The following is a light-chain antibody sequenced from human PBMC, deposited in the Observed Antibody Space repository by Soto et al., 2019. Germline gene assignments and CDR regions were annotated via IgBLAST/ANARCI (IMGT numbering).Light chain of an antibody. CDR1: DNINTW. Sequence: DIQMTQSPSTLSASVGDRVTISCRASDNINTWVAWYQQKPGKAPNLLIYKASTLETGVPSRFTGSGSGTEFTLTISSLEPEDFATYYCQHYNSYSRTFGNGTKVQIK. CDR2: KAS. V-gene: IGKV1-5*03. CDR3: QHYNSYSRT. J-gene: IGKJ1*01.